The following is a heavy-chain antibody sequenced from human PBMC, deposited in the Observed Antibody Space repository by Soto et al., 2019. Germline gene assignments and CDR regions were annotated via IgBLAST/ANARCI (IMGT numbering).Heavy chain of an antibody. CDR1: GVTFSRYG. D-gene: IGHD6-19*01. V-gene: IGHV3-15*07. Sequence: GGSLRLSCAASGVTFSRYGMHWVRQAPGKGLELVGLIKSKIHGGTTDYAAPVKGRFTISRDDSRNTVYLQMNSLETEDTAVYYCTTNGAVASLSTFDYWAQGTLVTASS. CDR2: IKSKIHGGTT. J-gene: IGHJ4*01. CDR3: TTNGAVASLSTFDY.